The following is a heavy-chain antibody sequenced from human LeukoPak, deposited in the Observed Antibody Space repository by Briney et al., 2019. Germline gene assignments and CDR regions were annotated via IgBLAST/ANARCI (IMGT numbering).Heavy chain of an antibody. CDR2: ISYDGSNK. J-gene: IGHJ4*02. CDR1: GFTFSSYA. CDR3: ARDLASDLPDY. V-gene: IGHV3-30-3*01. Sequence: GGSLRLSCAASGFTFSSYAMHWVREAPGKGLEWVAVISYDGSNKYYADSVKGRFTISRDNSKNTLYLQMNSLRAEDTAVYYCARDLASDLPDYWGQGTLVTVSS.